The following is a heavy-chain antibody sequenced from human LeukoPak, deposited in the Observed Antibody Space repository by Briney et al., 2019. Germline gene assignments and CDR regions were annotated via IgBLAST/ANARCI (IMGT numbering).Heavy chain of an antibody. Sequence: SQTLSLTCAISGDSVSTNSGAWNWIRQSPSRGLEWLGRTYYRSKWYNDYAVSVKSRITINPDTSKNQFSLQLNSVSPEDTAVYYCARGVTVVGYYFDYWGQGTLATVSS. D-gene: IGHD6-19*01. CDR1: GDSVSTNSGA. J-gene: IGHJ4*02. V-gene: IGHV6-1*01. CDR3: ARGVTVVGYYFDY. CDR2: TYYRSKWYN.